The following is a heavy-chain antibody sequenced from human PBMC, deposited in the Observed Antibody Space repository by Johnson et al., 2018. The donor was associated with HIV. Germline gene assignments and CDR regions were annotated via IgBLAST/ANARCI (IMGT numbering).Heavy chain of an antibody. CDR3: AKEQLLRAFDI. D-gene: IGHD2-15*01. J-gene: IGHJ3*02. CDR2: ISFDGSNK. Sequence: QVQLVESGGGVVQPGRSLRLSCTASGFTFNKFAMHWVRQAPGKGLEWLAFISFDGSNKYFGGSVEGRFDISRENSKNSHSLQMNSLRAEDTAVYYCAKEQLLRAFDIWGQGTMVTVSS. V-gene: IGHV3-30*09. CDR1: GFTFNKFA.